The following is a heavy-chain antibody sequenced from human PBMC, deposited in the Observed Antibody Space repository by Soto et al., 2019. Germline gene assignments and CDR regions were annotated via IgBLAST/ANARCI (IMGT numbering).Heavy chain of an antibody. V-gene: IGHV4-61*08. CDR2: IYYSEST. D-gene: IGHD6-19*01. Sequence: PSETLSLTCAVSGGSISSGGYFWSWIRQPPGKGLEWIGYIYYSESTNYNPSLKSRVTISVDTSKNQFSLKLSSVTAADTAVYYCARDRGLGSGWYGWFDPWGQGTLVTVSS. CDR3: ARDRGLGSGWYGWFDP. CDR1: GGSISSGGYF. J-gene: IGHJ5*02.